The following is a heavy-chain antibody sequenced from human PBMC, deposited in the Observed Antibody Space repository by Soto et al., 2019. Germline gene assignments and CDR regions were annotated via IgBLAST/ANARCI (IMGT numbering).Heavy chain of an antibody. Sequence: SETLSLTCAVYGGSFSGYYWSWIRQPPGKGLEWIGEINHSGSTNYNPSLKSRVTISVDTSKNQFSLKLSSVTAADTAVYYCARSRVRGVINYYYYGMDVWGQGTTVTVS. D-gene: IGHD3-10*01. CDR2: INHSGST. CDR3: ARSRVRGVINYYYYGMDV. CDR1: GGSFSGYY. V-gene: IGHV4-34*01. J-gene: IGHJ6*02.